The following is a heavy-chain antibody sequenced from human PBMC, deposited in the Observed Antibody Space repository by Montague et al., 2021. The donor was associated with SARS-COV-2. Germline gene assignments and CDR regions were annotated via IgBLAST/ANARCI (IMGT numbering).Heavy chain of an antibody. CDR3: ARRAYTHSRLDDAFDL. CDR2: IYRSGYT. D-gene: IGHD2-2*02. V-gene: IGHV4-39*01. Sequence: SETLSLTCTVSHGSVSSSLSYWGWIRQPPGKGLEWIGGIYRSGYTFYSPSLKSRITMSVDTSKNQFSLNLASVTATDTAVYYCARRAYTHSRLDDAFDLWGQGTMVTVSS. J-gene: IGHJ3*01. CDR1: HGSVSSSLSY.